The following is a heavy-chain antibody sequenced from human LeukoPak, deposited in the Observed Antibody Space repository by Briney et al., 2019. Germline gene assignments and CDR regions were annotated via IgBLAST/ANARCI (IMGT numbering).Heavy chain of an antibody. CDR3: ARVNDYGGNSVYGFDY. CDR1: GGSISSGDYY. V-gene: IGHV4-30-4*01. J-gene: IGHJ4*02. D-gene: IGHD4-23*01. Sequence: PQTLSLTCTVSGGSISSGDYYWSWIRQPPGKGLEWIGYIYYSGSTYYNPSLKSRVTISVDTSKNQFSLKLSSVTAADTAVYYCARVNDYGGNSVYGFDYWGQGTLVTVSS. CDR2: IYYSGST.